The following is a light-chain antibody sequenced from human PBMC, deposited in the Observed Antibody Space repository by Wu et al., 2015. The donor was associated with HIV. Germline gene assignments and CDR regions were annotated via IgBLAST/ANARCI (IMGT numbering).Light chain of an antibody. CDR1: EYWQK. V-gene: IGKV3-15*01. CDR2: GAS. J-gene: IGKJ1*01. CDR3: QLSNNWPWT. Sequence: PGERATLVLQGQSEYWQKLSLVPARTGQAPRLLIYGASIRATGIPATFIGSGSGTEFTLTISSLQSKDFAVYYCQLSNNWPWTFGQGTKVEIK.